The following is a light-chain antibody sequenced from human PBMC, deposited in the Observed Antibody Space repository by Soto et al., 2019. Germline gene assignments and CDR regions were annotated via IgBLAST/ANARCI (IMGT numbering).Light chain of an antibody. CDR2: EGS. CDR1: SSDVGSYNL. CDR3: CSYAGSSFYV. Sequence: QSALTQPASVSGSPGQSITISCTGTSSDVGSYNLVSWYQQHPGKAPKLMIYEGSKRPSGVSNRFSGSKSVNTASLTISGLHAEDEADYYCCSYAGSSFYVFGTGTKLTVL. V-gene: IGLV2-23*01. J-gene: IGLJ1*01.